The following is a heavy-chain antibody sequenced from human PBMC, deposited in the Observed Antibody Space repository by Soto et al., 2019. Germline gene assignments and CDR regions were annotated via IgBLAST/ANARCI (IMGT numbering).Heavy chain of an antibody. V-gene: IGHV2-26*01. Sequence: QVTVKESGPVLVKPTETLTLTCTVSGFSLSNAGLGVSWIRQPPGKALEWLAHIFSNDEKSYSTSLKSRLTISKDTSKSQVVLTMTNMDPVDTATYYCASPSSTGWYWFDPWGQGTLVTVSS. D-gene: IGHD6-13*01. CDR2: IFSNDEK. CDR3: ASPSSTGWYWFDP. CDR1: GFSLSNAGLG. J-gene: IGHJ5*02.